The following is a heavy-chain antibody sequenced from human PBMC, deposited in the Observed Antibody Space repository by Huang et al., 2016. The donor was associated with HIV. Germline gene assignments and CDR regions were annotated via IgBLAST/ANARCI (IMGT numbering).Heavy chain of an antibody. Sequence: LVESGGGLVQPGGSLRLSCGGSTVTFTAYWLTWVRQPPGQGREGVASIRQDGSEKFYLDSVKVRFNISRDNGKKLLFLDITSLQVDDTATYFCVTKASAMDVWGQGTTVIVSS. V-gene: IGHV3-7*01. CDR1: TVTFTAYW. J-gene: IGHJ6*02. D-gene: IGHD2-8*01. CDR2: IRQDGSEK. CDR3: VTKASAMDV.